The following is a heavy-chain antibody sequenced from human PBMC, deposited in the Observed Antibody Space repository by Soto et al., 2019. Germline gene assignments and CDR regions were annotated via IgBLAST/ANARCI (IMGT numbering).Heavy chain of an antibody. CDR3: ARGYIVVVIAIEENWFDP. J-gene: IGHJ5*02. CDR1: GGSISSGDYY. CDR2: IYYSGST. D-gene: IGHD2-21*01. Sequence: QVQLQESGPGLVKPSQTLSLTCTVSGGSISSGDYYWSWIRQPPGKGLEWIGYIYYSGSTYYNPSLKGRVTISVDTSKNQFSLKLSSVTAADTAVYYCARGYIVVVIAIEENWFDPWGQGTLVTVSS. V-gene: IGHV4-30-4*01.